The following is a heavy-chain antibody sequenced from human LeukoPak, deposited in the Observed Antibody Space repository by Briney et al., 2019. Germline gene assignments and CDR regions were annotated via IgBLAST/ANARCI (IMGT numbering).Heavy chain of an antibody. D-gene: IGHD6-25*01. CDR3: ARVPYGSARHPADY. J-gene: IGHJ4*02. Sequence: PSETLSLTCAVYGGSFSGYYWSWIRQPPGKGLEWIGEINHSGSTNYNPSLKSRVTISVDTSKNQFSLKLSSVTAADTAVYYCARVPYGSARHPADYWGQGTLVTVSS. CDR2: INHSGST. CDR1: GGSFSGYY. V-gene: IGHV4-34*01.